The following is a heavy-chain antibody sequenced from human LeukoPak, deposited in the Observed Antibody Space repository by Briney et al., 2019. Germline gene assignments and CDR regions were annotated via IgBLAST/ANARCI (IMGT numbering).Heavy chain of an antibody. CDR2: ISYTGTYI. CDR3: VRDRGTYRPIDY. D-gene: IGHD1-26*01. J-gene: IGHJ4*02. V-gene: IGHV3-21*04. CDR1: AFSLSAYN. Sequence: GGSLRLSCAASAFSLSAYNMNWFRQAPGKGLEWVSSISYTGTYIYYAVSVKGRFTISRDNAQNSLYLQMNSLRAEDTAIYYCVRDRGTYRPIDYWGQGTLVTVSS.